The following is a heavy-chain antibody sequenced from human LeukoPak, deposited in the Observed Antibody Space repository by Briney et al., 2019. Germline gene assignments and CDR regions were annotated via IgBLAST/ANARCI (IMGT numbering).Heavy chain of an antibody. D-gene: IGHD3-10*02. CDR2: IYYSGST. V-gene: IGHV4-59*12. CDR3: ARDNYVLSAFDI. J-gene: IGHJ3*02. CDR1: GGSISSYY. Sequence: SETLSLTCTVSGGSISSYYWSWIRQPPGKGLEWIGYIYYSGSTNYNPSLKSRVTISVDTSKNQFSLKLSSVTAADTAVYYCARDNYVLSAFDIWGQGTMVTVSS.